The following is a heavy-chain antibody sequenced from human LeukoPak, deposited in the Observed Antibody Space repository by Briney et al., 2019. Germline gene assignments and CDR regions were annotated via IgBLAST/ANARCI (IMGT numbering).Heavy chain of an antibody. D-gene: IGHD3-10*01. V-gene: IGHV4-59*08. CDR2: ISYSGST. CDR1: VASITSYY. Sequence: SETLSLTCTVSVASITSYYWSCGREPPGEGLGWIGYISYSGSTNSHPSLKSQVPISADPSQTQVSLTLSSVPGPDAAVYYCARHPELYFFDYWGQGTLVTVSS. J-gene: IGHJ4*02. CDR3: ARHPELYFFDY.